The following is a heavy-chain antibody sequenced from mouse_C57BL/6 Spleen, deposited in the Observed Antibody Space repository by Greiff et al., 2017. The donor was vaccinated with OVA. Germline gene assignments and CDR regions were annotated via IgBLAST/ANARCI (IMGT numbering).Heavy chain of an antibody. V-gene: IGHV14-4*01. CDR3: TYAYYSNYWFAY. D-gene: IGHD2-5*01. CDR2: IDPENGDT. CDR1: GFNIKDDY. J-gene: IGHJ3*01. Sequence: EVQLVESGAELVRPGASVKLSCTASGFNIKDDYMHWVKQRPEQGLEWIGWIDPENGDTEYASKFQGKATITADTSSNTAYLQLSSLTSEDTAVYYCTYAYYSNYWFAYWGQGTLVTVSA.